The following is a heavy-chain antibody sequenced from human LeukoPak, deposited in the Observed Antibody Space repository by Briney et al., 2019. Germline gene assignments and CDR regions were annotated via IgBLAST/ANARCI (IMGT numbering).Heavy chain of an antibody. V-gene: IGHV3-21*01. CDR2: ISSSSTYI. Sequence: GGSLRLSCAASGFTFSSYSMNWVRQAPGKGLEWVSSISSSSTYICYADSLKGRFTISRDNAKNSLYLQMNSLRAEDTAVYYCARDIEGSSGYWGQGTLVTVSS. CDR1: GFTFSSYS. J-gene: IGHJ4*02. CDR3: ARDIEGSSGY. D-gene: IGHD6-6*01.